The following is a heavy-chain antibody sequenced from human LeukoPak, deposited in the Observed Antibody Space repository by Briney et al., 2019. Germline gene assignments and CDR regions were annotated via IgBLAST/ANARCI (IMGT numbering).Heavy chain of an antibody. CDR2: IYYSGST. J-gene: IGHJ3*02. CDR3: AREGSTGSRNAFDI. D-gene: IGHD2-2*01. V-gene: IGHV4-59*01. Sequence: GYIYYSGSTNYNPSLKSRVTISVDTSKNQFSLKLSSVTAADTAVYYCAREGSTGSRNAFDIWGQGTMVTVSS.